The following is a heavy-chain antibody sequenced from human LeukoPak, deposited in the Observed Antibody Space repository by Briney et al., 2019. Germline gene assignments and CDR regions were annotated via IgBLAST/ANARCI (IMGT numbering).Heavy chain of an antibody. Sequence: ASVTVSCKASGGTLTGYGLTWVRQAPGQGFEWMGGLLPISGAADYPQKFQGRVTITADESTATAYMELSSLISDDTAVYYCARERITRLRGPFEIWGQGTVVTVSS. J-gene: IGHJ3*02. D-gene: IGHD3-10*01. CDR1: GGTLTGYG. V-gene: IGHV1-69*13. CDR3: ARERITRLRGPFEI. CDR2: LLPISGAA.